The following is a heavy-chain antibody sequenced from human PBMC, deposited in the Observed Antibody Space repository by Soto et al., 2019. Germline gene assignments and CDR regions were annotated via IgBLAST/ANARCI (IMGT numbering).Heavy chain of an antibody. CDR2: IKPDEREK. D-gene: IGHD4-4*01. CDR3: VRGGSNYAS. V-gene: IGHV3-7*01. J-gene: IGHJ5*02. CDR1: GFTFSDSW. Sequence: EVQLVESGGGLVQPGGSLRLSCTASGFTFSDSWMTWVRQAPGKGLEWVARIKPDEREKKYAGSVKGRFSISRDNAKNSMYLPMDRLRGEHTSVFYCVRGGSNYASWGQGTLVTVSS.